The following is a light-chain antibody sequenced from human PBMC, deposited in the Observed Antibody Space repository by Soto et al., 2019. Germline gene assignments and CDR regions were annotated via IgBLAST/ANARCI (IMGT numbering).Light chain of an antibody. V-gene: IGLV1-44*01. CDR1: SSNIGSNT. CDR2: CNN. J-gene: IGLJ3*02. Sequence: QSVLTQPPSASGTPGQRVTISCSGSSSNIGSNTVNWYQQLPGTAPKLLIYCNNQRPSGVPDRFSGSKSGTSASLAIGGLQSEDEADYYCAAWDDSLNGVVFGGGTKLTVL. CDR3: AAWDDSLNGVV.